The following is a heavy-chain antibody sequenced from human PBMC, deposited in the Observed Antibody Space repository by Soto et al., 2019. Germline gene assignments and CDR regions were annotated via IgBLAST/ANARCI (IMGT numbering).Heavy chain of an antibody. J-gene: IGHJ4*02. CDR3: ARHVGVPGTRGFDY. CDR1: GASITDNNW. V-gene: IGHV4-4*02. CDR2: VVHWGTS. Sequence: QVQLQESGPGLVKPLETLSLTCAVSGASITDNNWWSWVRQSPGKGLEWIGEVVHWGTSNYNPSLGSRVTVSMDRSKNQVSLTLISVTAADSAVYYCARHVGVPGTRGFDYWGQGILVTVSS. D-gene: IGHD6-19*01.